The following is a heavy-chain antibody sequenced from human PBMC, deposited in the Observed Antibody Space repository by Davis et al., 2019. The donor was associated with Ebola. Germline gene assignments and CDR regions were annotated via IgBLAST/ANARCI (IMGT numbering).Heavy chain of an antibody. D-gene: IGHD3-16*01. CDR3: ARGPVGDFDY. Sequence: PSETLSLTCTVSGGSISNSNYYWGWIRQPPGKGLEWIGSIYYSGSTYYNPSLKSRVTISVDTSKNQFSLKLSSVTAADTAVYYCARGPVGDFDYWGQGTLVTVSS. CDR2: IYYSGST. CDR1: GGSISNSNYY. J-gene: IGHJ4*02. V-gene: IGHV4-39*07.